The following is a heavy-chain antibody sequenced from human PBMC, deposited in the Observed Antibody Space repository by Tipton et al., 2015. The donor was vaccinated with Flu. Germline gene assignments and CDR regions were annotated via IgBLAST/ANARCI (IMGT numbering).Heavy chain of an antibody. D-gene: IGHD3-9*01. CDR1: GFTFSSYY. CDR3: AKSPEDWPLDY. V-gene: IGHV3-74*01. CDR2: IHSAGSRT. Sequence: GSLRLSCAASGFTFSSYYMHWVRQAPGEGLVWVSRIHSAGSRTTYADSVKARFTISRDSSKNTVHLQMNSLRTEDTAVYYCAKSPEDWPLDYWGQGTLVTVS. J-gene: IGHJ4*02.